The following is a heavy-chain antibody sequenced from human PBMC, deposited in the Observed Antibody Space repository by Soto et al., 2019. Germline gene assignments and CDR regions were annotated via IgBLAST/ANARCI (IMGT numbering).Heavy chain of an antibody. V-gene: IGHV4-4*02. D-gene: IGHD5-18*01. Sequence: SEPLRVSCAVSGGTISSSSWWSWVRQPPGKGLEWIGEIYHSGSTNYNPSLKSRVTISVDKSKNQFSLKLSSVTAADTAVYYCAGWIQLQQYYYYGMDVWGQGTTVTVSS. CDR2: IYHSGST. CDR1: GGTISSSSW. CDR3: AGWIQLQQYYYYGMDV. J-gene: IGHJ6*02.